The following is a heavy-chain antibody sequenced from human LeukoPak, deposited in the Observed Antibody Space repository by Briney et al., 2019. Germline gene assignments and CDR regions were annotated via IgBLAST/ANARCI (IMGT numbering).Heavy chain of an antibody. J-gene: IGHJ3*02. CDR1: GYSFTSYW. Sequence: GESLKISCKGSGYSFTSYWIGWVRQMPGKGLEWMGIIYPGDSDTRYSPSFQGQVTISADKSISTAYLQWSSLKASDTAMYYCARGDCSSTSCYKSDAFDTWGQGTMVTVSS. D-gene: IGHD2-2*02. V-gene: IGHV5-51*01. CDR3: ARGDCSSTSCYKSDAFDT. CDR2: IYPGDSDT.